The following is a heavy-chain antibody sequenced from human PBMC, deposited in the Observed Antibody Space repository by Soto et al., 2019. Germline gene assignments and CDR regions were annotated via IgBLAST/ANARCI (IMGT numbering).Heavy chain of an antibody. CDR1: GFRFEDYA. D-gene: IGHD3-10*01. J-gene: IGHJ4*02. Sequence: EVQLVESGGGLVKPGRSLRLSCAASGFRFEDYAMHWVRQVPGEGLEWVSGITWNSGSVAYADSVKGRFTISRDNAKNSLFLQMNSLRADDTALYYCAKASTRTMVRGVVKDYWGQGTLVTVSS. CDR3: AKASTRTMVRGVVKDY. V-gene: IGHV3-9*01. CDR2: ITWNSGSV.